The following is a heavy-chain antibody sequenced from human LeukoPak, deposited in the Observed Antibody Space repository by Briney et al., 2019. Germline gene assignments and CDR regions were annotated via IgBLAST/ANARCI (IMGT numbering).Heavy chain of an antibody. V-gene: IGHV4-59*01. CDR3: ARETYYDSSGYDY. CDR2: IYYSGST. Sequence: SETLSLTCTVSGGSISSYYWSWIRQPPGEGLEWIGYIYYSGSTNYNPSLKSRVTISVDTSKNQFSLKLSSVTAADTAVYYCARETYYDSSGYDYWGQGTLVTVSS. J-gene: IGHJ4*02. CDR1: GGSISSYY. D-gene: IGHD3-22*01.